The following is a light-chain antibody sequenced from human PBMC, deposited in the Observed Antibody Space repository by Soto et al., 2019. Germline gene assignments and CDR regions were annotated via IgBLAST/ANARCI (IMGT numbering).Light chain of an antibody. CDR2: AAS. J-gene: IGKJ1*01. CDR1: QSISTY. CDR3: QQSYSTLRT. V-gene: IGKV1-39*01. Sequence: DIQMTQSPSTLSASVGDRVTITCRASQSISTYLHWFQQKPGKAPKLLIYAASNLQSGVPSRFSGSGSGTDFALTISSLQPEDFATYYCQQSYSTLRTFGQGTKVDIK.